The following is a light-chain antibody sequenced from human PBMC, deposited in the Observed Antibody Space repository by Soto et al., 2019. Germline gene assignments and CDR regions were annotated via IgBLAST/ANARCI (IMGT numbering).Light chain of an antibody. V-gene: IGKV3-20*01. CDR1: QSVSSSY. Sequence: EIVLTQSPGTLSLSPGERATLSCRASQSVSSSYLAWYQQKPGQAPRQLIYGASSSATAIPDRFSGSGSGTDFTLTITTLEPEDFAVYYCQHYRTSFGGGTRVEIK. CDR3: QHYRTS. CDR2: GAS. J-gene: IGKJ4*01.